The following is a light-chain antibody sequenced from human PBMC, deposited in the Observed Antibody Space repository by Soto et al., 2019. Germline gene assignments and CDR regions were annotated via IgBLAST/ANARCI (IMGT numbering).Light chain of an antibody. CDR2: EVS. Sequence: ALTQPASVSGSPGQSITISCTGTSSDVGGYNYVSWCQQHPGKAPKLIIYEVSNRPSGVSNRFSGSKSGNTASLTISGLQAEAEADYYCSSYTSSSTLVFGTGTKVTVL. CDR3: SSYTSSSTLV. J-gene: IGLJ1*01. CDR1: SSDVGGYNY. V-gene: IGLV2-14*01.